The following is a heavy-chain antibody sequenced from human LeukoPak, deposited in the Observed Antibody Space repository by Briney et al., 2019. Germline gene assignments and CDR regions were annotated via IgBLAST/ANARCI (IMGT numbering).Heavy chain of an antibody. CDR3: ARQSGDYSYYYYMDV. CDR2: IYPGDSTT. CDR1: GYSFTNYW. J-gene: IGHJ6*03. Sequence: GESLKISCKGSGYSFTNYWIGWVRQMPGKVLEWMGIIYPGDSTTRYSPSFRGQVTISADKSISTAYLQWSSLKASDTAMYYCARQSGDYSYYYYMDVWGKGTTVTISS. V-gene: IGHV5-51*01. D-gene: IGHD2-21*02.